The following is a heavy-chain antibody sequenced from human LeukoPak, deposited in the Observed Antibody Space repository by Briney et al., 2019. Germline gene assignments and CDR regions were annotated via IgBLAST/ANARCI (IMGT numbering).Heavy chain of an antibody. D-gene: IGHD3/OR15-3a*01. CDR1: GGSISSSGYY. CDR3: ARRRAPGTGFFDY. V-gene: IGHV4-39*01. J-gene: IGHJ4*02. CDR2: VYYSGTT. Sequence: PSETLSLTCTVSGGSISSSGYYWAWVRQPPGKGLEWIGNVYYSGTTDYNPSLESRVTIFVDTSKSQFSLRVRSVTAADTAVYYCARRRAPGTGFFDYWGRGALVTVSS.